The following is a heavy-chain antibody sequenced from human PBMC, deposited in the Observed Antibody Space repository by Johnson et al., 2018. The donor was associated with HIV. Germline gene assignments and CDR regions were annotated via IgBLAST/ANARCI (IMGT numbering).Heavy chain of an antibody. V-gene: IGHV3-64*01. CDR1: GFTFSSYA. CDR3: ARGGITFGGVIAPGAFDI. CDR2: ISSNGGST. D-gene: IGHD3-16*02. J-gene: IGHJ3*02. Sequence: VQLVESGGGLVQPGGSLRLSCAASGFTFSSYAMHWVRQAPGKGLEYVSAISSNGGSTYYANSVKGRFTISRDNSKNTLYLQMGSLRAEDMAVYYCARGGITFGGVIAPGAFDIWGQGTM.